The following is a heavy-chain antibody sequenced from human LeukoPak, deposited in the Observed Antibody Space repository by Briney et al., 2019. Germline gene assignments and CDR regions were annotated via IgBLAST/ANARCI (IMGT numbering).Heavy chain of an antibody. V-gene: IGHV3-23*01. Sequence: PGGSLRLSCTASGFTFSNFWMGWVRQTPGKGLEWVSSISGSGDSTYYADSVKGRFTISRDNSKNTLYLQMNSLRAEDTAVYYCARGKTAMGHFDYWGQGTLVTVSS. CDR3: ARGKTAMGHFDY. D-gene: IGHD5-18*01. CDR1: GFTFSNFW. J-gene: IGHJ4*02. CDR2: ISGSGDST.